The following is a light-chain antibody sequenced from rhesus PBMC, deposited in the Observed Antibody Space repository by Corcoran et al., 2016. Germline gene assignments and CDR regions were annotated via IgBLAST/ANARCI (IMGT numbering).Light chain of an antibody. CDR3: GQGTHWPFT. Sequence: DVVLTQSPLSLPITPGQPASISCRSSQSLLHSNGNTYLSWYQQKPGQLPRLLIYKASNRDSGVPNRFSGDGAGTDFTLKISGVGAEDVELYYCGQGTHWPFTFGPGTKLDIK. CDR2: KAS. V-gene: IGKV2-64*01. CDR1: QSLLHSNGNTY. J-gene: IGKJ3*01.